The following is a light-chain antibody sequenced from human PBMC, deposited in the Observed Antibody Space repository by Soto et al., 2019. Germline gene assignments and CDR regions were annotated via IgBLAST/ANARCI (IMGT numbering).Light chain of an antibody. Sequence: DIVMTQSPDSLTVSLGEKATINCTSSLNILYNSNNKNYLAWYQQKPGQPPKLLIYWASTRESGVPDRFSGSGSGTDFTLTISSLQAEDVAVYFCQQYFHTPLTFGGGTKVEIK. CDR2: WAS. V-gene: IGKV4-1*01. CDR3: QQYFHTPLT. CDR1: LNILYNSNNKNY. J-gene: IGKJ4*01.